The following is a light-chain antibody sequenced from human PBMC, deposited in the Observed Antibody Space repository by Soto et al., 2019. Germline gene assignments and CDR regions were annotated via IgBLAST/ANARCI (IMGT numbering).Light chain of an antibody. CDR3: QQYNIYSRT. J-gene: IGKJ2*02. CDR2: QAS. Sequence: DIQMTQSPSTLSASVGDGVTITCRASQSISTWLAWYQHKPGKAPKLLIYQASSLEGGVPSRFSGSGSGTEFTLTISSLQPDDFATYYCQQYNIYSRTFGQGTKVETK. V-gene: IGKV1-5*03. CDR1: QSISTW.